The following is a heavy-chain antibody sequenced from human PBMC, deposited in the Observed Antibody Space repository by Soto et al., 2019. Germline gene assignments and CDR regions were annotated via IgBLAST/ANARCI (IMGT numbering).Heavy chain of an antibody. CDR1: GGTISSYY. CDR2: IYYSGST. J-gene: IGHJ3*02. Sequence: PSETLSLTCTVSGGTISSYYWSWIRPHTGKGLEWIGYIYYSGSTNYNPSLKSRVTISVDTSKNQFSLKLSSVTAADTAVYYCARDDPSGRYFDWLFAFDIWGQGTMVTVSS. CDR3: ARDDPSGRYFDWLFAFDI. V-gene: IGHV4-59*12. D-gene: IGHD3-9*01.